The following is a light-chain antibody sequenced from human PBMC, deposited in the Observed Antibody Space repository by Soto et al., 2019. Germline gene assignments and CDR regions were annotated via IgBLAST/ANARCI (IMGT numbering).Light chain of an antibody. CDR1: GSNIGINT. CDR2: TDN. J-gene: IGLJ1*01. CDR3: GAWDESLNGYV. V-gene: IGLV1-44*01. Sequence: SVLTQPPSASGTPGQRVTISCSGGGSNIGINTVNWYQQLPGTAPKVLIYTDNERPSGVPDRFSGSKSGTSASLAINGLQSGDEADYYCGAWDESLNGYVFGTGTKVTVL.